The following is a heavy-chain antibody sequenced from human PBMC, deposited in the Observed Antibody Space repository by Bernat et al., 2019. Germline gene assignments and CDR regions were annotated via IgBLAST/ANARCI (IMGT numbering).Heavy chain of an antibody. J-gene: IGHJ3*02. D-gene: IGHD6-19*01. CDR2: ISYDGSNK. Sequence: QVQLVESGGGVVQPGRSLRLSCAASGFTFSSYGMHWVRQAPGKGLEWVAVISYDGSNKYYADSVKGRFTISRDNSKNTLYLQMNSLRAEDTAVYYCAKGRRSSGWDDAVDIWGQGTMVTVSS. V-gene: IGHV3-30*18. CDR1: GFTFSSYG. CDR3: AKGRRSSGWDDAVDI.